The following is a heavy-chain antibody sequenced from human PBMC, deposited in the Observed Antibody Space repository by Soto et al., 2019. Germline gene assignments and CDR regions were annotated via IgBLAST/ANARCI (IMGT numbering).Heavy chain of an antibody. J-gene: IGHJ4*02. CDR3: AFPSRLPNY. V-gene: IGHV3-11*03. Sequence: GKGLEWLSYISVSGTDTNYADSVRGRFTIYRDNAKRSIYLQMNSLRVEDTAVYYCAFPSRLPNYWGQGTLVTVSS. D-gene: IGHD2-15*01. CDR2: ISVSGTDT.